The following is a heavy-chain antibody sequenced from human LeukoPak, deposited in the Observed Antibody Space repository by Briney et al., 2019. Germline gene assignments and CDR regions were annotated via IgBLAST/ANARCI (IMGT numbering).Heavy chain of an antibody. CDR2: INPNSGGT. J-gene: IGHJ3*02. Sequence: ASVKVSCKASGYTFTGYYMHWVRQAPGQGLEWMGWINPNSGGTNYAQKFQGWVTMTRDTSISTAHMELSRLRSDDTAVYYCARDKGYSYGYTYQNAFDIWGQGTMVTVSS. CDR3: ARDKGYSYGYTYQNAFDI. V-gene: IGHV1-2*04. CDR1: GYTFTGYY. D-gene: IGHD5-18*01.